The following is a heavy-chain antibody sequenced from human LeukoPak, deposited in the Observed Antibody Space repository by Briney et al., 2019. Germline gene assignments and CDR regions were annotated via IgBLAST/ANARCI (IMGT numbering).Heavy chain of an antibody. J-gene: IGHJ4*02. CDR1: GGSVSSDEYY. Sequence: SETLSLTCTVSGGSVSSDEYYWSWVRQHPGKGLEWIGYVYYSGSSYYIPSLESRVTMSVEVSKNQFSLELRSVTAADTAVYYCARVKVLRFSEWFLDFWGQGALVTVSS. CDR3: ARVKVLRFSEWFLDF. D-gene: IGHD3-3*01. V-gene: IGHV4-31*03. CDR2: VYYSGSS.